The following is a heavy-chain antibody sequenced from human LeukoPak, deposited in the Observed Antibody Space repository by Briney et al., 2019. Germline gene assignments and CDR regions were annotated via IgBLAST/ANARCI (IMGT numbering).Heavy chain of an antibody. Sequence: ASVKVSCKASGYTFTSYGISWVRQAPGQGLEWMGRIIPILGIANYAQKFQGRVTITADKSTSTAYMELSSLRSEDTAAYYCASLLGSYVPHYDSSGYSLNRDYWGQGTLVTVSS. CDR3: ASLLGSYVPHYDSSGYSLNRDY. CDR1: GYTFTSYG. D-gene: IGHD3-22*01. J-gene: IGHJ4*02. V-gene: IGHV1-69*04. CDR2: IIPILGIA.